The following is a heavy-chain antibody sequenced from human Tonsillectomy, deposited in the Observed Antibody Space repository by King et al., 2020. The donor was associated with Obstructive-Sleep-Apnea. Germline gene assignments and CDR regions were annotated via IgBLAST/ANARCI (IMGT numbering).Heavy chain of an antibody. J-gene: IGHJ5*02. CDR2: IRYDGSDI. Sequence: VQLVESGGGVVQPGGSLRLSCAASGFAFSSHGMHWVRQAPNKGLEWVTFIRYDGSDIYYADSVKGRFTISRDNSKNTLYLQMNSLRPDDTAVYYCAKGVHSSSWSWGQGTLVIVSS. CDR1: GFAFSSHG. D-gene: IGHD6-13*01. CDR3: AKGVHSSSWS. V-gene: IGHV3-30*02.